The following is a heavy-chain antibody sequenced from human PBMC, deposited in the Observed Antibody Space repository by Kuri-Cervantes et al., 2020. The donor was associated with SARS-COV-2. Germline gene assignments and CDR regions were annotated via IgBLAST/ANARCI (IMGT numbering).Heavy chain of an antibody. CDR3: SRDVWGDCSSTSCYPEVAFDI. Sequence: ASVQVSCKASGYTFTSYGISWVRQAPGQGLEWMGWISAYNGNTNYAQKLQGRVTMTTDTSTSTAFMELRSLRSDDTAVYYCSRDVWGDCSSTSCYPEVAFDIWGQGTMVTVSS. V-gene: IGHV1-18*01. CDR1: GYTFTSYG. D-gene: IGHD2-2*01. J-gene: IGHJ3*02. CDR2: ISAYNGNT.